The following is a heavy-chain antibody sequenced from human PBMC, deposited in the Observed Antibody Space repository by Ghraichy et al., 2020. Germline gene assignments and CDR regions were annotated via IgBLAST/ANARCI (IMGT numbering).Heavy chain of an antibody. CDR1: GFTFSSYG. D-gene: IGHD3-22*01. V-gene: IGHV3-30*18. CDR2: ISYDGSNK. J-gene: IGHJ4*01. CDR3: AKDLYYDSSGYYGAPDY. Sequence: GGSLRLSCAASGFTFSSYGMHWVRQAPGKGLEWVAVISYDGSNKYYADSVKGRFTISRDNSKNTLYLQMNSLRAEDTAVYYCAKDLYYDSSGYYGAPDYWGHGTLVTVSS.